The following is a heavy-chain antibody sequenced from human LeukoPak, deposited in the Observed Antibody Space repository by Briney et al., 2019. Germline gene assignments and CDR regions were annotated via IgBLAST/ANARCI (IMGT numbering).Heavy chain of an antibody. CDR2: ISSSGSTI. V-gene: IGHV3-48*03. CDR1: GFTFSSYE. Sequence: GSLRLSCAASGFTFSSYEMNWVRQAPGKGLEWVSYISSSGSTIYYADSVKGRFTISRDNAKNSLYLQMNSLRAEDTAVYYCAREGEVWAAHYYYYYMDVWGKGTTVTVSS. CDR3: AREGEVWAAHYYYYYMDV. J-gene: IGHJ6*03. D-gene: IGHD6-6*01.